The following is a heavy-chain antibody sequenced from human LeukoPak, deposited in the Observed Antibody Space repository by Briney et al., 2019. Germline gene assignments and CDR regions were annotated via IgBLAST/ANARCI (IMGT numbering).Heavy chain of an antibody. CDR3: ARAPVVPAPPDYYYYYMDV. CDR2: TYYRSKWYN. Sequence: SQTLSLTCAISGDSVSSNSAAWNWIRQSPSSGLEWLGRTYYRSKWYNDYAVSVKSRITINPDTSKNQFSLQLNSVTPEDTAVYCCARAPVVPAPPDYYYYYMDVWGKGTTVTVSS. J-gene: IGHJ6*03. CDR1: GDSVSSNSAA. D-gene: IGHD2-2*01. V-gene: IGHV6-1*01.